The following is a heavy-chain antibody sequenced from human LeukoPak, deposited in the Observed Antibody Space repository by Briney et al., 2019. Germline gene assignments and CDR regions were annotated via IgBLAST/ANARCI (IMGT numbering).Heavy chain of an antibody. D-gene: IGHD7-27*01. CDR1: GGSFSGYY. CDR3: ARQTGAYYYYMDV. Sequence: PSETLSLTCAVYGGSFSGYYWSWIGQPPGKGLEWIGEINHSGSTNYNPSLKSRVTISVDTSKNQFSLKLSSVTAADTAVYYCARQTGAYYYYMDVWGKGTTVTVSS. V-gene: IGHV4-34*01. J-gene: IGHJ6*03. CDR2: INHSGST.